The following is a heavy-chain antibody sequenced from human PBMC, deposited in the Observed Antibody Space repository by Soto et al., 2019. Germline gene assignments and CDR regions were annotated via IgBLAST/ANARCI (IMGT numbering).Heavy chain of an antibody. CDR2: IYSDGST. CDR1: GFTVSSNY. CDR3: ARHRDGY. V-gene: IGHV3-66*04. J-gene: IGHJ4*02. Sequence: ESGGDVVQPGGSLRLSCAASGFTVSSNYMSWVRQAPGKGLEWVSVIYSDGSTYYADSVKGRFTISRDKSKNTVYLQMNSLRAEDTAEYYCARHRDGYWGQGTLVTVSS.